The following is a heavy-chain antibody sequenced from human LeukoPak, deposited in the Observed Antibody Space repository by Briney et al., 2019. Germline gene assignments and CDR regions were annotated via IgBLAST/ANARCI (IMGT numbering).Heavy chain of an antibody. J-gene: IGHJ4*02. Sequence: GGSLRLSCAASGFTFRSYSMNWVRQAPGKGLEWVSFISGMSSTIYYADSVKGRFTISRDNAKNSVYLHMNSLRDEDTAVYYCARDSSDAYNPEPGYWGQGTLVTVSS. D-gene: IGHD5-24*01. CDR3: ARDSSDAYNPEPGY. CDR1: GFTFRSYS. CDR2: ISGMSSTI. V-gene: IGHV3-48*02.